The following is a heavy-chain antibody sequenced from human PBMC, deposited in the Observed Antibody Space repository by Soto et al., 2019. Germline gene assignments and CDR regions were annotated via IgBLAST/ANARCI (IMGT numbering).Heavy chain of an antibody. V-gene: IGHV1-2*04. J-gene: IGHJ5*02. CDR2: INPNSGGT. CDR3: ARMDVDTAMGLDP. CDR1: GYTFTGYY. D-gene: IGHD5-18*01. Sequence: ASVKVSCKASGYTFTGYYMHWVRQAPGQGLEWMGWINPNSGGTNYAQKFQGWVTMTRDTSISTAYMELSRLGSDDTAVYYCARMDVDTAMGLDPWGQGTLRTVS.